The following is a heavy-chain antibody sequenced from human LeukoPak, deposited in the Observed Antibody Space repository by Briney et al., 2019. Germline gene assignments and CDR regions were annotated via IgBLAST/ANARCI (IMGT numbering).Heavy chain of an antibody. D-gene: IGHD1-26*01. CDR2: ISGSGGST. J-gene: IGHJ3*02. CDR1: GFTFSSYA. Sequence: GGSLRLSCAASGFTFSSYAMSWVRQAPGKGLEWVSAISGSGGSTYYADSVKGRFTISRDNSKNTLYLQMNSLRAEDTAVYYCAQIVVGATTWFAFDIWGQGTMVTVSS. CDR3: AQIVVGATTWFAFDI. V-gene: IGHV3-23*01.